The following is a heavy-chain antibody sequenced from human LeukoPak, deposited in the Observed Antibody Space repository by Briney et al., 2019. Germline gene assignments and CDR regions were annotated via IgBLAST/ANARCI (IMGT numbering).Heavy chain of an antibody. CDR1: GFTFSSYS. CDR3: ARVPSVYDFWSGSYYYYYMDV. CDR2: ISSSSGYI. J-gene: IGHJ6*03. Sequence: GGSLRLSCAASGFTFSSYSMNWVRQAPGKGLEWVSSISSSSGYIYYADSVKGRFTISRDNAKNSLYLQMNSLRAEDTAVYYCARVPSVYDFWSGSYYYYYMDVWGKGTTVTVSS. V-gene: IGHV3-21*01. D-gene: IGHD3-3*01.